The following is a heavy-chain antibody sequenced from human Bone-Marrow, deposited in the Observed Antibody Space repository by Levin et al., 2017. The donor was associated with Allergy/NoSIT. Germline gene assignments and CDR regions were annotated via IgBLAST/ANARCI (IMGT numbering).Heavy chain of an antibody. CDR1: GFTFSNAW. Sequence: GGSLRLSCAASGFTFSNAWMSWVRQAPGKGLEWVGRIKSKTDGGTTDYAAPVKGRFTISRDDSKNTLYLQMNSLKTEDTAVYYCTTDLSFIAVADKRAVDYWGQGTLVTVSS. D-gene: IGHD6-19*01. CDR3: TTDLSFIAVADKRAVDY. J-gene: IGHJ4*02. CDR2: IKSKTDGGTT. V-gene: IGHV3-15*01.